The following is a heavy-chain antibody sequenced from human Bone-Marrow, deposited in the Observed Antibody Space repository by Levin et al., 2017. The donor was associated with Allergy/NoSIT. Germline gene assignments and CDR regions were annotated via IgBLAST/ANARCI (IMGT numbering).Heavy chain of an antibody. Sequence: AGGSLRLSCAASGFTFTSYGIQWVRQAPGKGLQWVALISYDEKNKYSADSRFSISRDTPKNTVYLQMYSLRPEDTAVYYCAKEGAVLAGAGTYFDSWGQGILVTVSS. V-gene: IGHV3-30*18. CDR2: ISYDEKNK. CDR1: GFTFTSYG. J-gene: IGHJ4*02. D-gene: IGHD3-10*01. CDR3: AKEGAVLAGAGTYFDS.